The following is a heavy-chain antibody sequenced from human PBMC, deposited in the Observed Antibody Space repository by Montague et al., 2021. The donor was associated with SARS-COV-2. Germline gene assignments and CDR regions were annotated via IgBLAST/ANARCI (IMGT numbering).Heavy chain of an antibody. CDR2: ISYSGRT. V-gene: IGHV4-39*01. Sequence: SETLSLTCTVSGGSVSSSTYYWGWIRQPPGRGLEWIGSISYSGRTYFSPSLKSRLTISVDSSENQFSLGLSSVTAADTAVYYCASSYYYGSGTYVYNYYMDVWGKGTTVTVSS. CDR3: ASSYYYGSGTYVYNYYMDV. J-gene: IGHJ6*03. D-gene: IGHD3-10*01. CDR1: GGSVSSSTYY.